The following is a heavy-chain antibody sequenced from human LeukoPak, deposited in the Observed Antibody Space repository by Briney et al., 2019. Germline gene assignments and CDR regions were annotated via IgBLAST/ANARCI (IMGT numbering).Heavy chain of an antibody. V-gene: IGHV3-30-3*01. D-gene: IGHD3-9*01. CDR2: ISYDGSDK. Sequence: GRSLRLSCAASGFTFSSYAMHWVRQAPGKGLEWVASISYDGSDKYYAESLKGRFSISRDNSRDTLFLQMNSLRAEDTAVYFCARDRQVLRYFDVDYWGQGTLVTVSS. J-gene: IGHJ4*02. CDR1: GFTFSSYA. CDR3: ARDRQVLRYFDVDY.